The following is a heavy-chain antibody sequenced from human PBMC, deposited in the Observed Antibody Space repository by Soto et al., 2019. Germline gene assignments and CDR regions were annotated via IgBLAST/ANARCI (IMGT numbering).Heavy chain of an antibody. CDR2: IIPIFGTA. CDR3: ARAYNWNDGGYYYYYGMDV. V-gene: IGHV1-69*06. CDR1: GGTFSSYA. Sequence: AASVKVSCKASGGTFSSYAISWVRQAPGQGLEWMGGIIPIFGTANYAQKFQGRVTITADKSTSTAYMELSSLRSEDTAVYYCARAYNWNDGGYYYYYGMDVWGQGTTVTVSS. J-gene: IGHJ6*02. D-gene: IGHD1-20*01.